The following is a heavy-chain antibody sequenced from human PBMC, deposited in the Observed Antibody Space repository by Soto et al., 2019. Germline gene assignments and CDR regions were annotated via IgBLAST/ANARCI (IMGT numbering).Heavy chain of an antibody. V-gene: IGHV1-69*13. Sequence: ASVKVSCKASGGTFNSYVFNWVRQAPGQGLEWMGGIISIFGTPNYGQKFQGRVTITADESTSTGLMELSSLTSEDTAIYYCARDLGSGYDPGDYWGQGTLVTVSS. CDR3: ARDLGSGYDPGDY. D-gene: IGHD5-12*01. CDR1: GGTFNSYV. J-gene: IGHJ4*02. CDR2: IISIFGTP.